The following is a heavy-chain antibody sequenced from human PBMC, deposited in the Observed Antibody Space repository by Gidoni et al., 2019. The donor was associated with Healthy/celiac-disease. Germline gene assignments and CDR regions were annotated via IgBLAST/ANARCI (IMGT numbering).Heavy chain of an antibody. D-gene: IGHD3-22*01. CDR3: AQEKLITESVGLQN. CDR2: ISRNSRNI. CDR1: GFTFGSYP. V-gene: IGHV3-23*01. Sequence: VQLLESGGGIIQPGGSLGLSCPGSGFTFGSYPLTWVRQAPGKGLEWVSTISRNSRNIYYAESVKGRFTISRDNSKNTMYLQMNSLRDGDTAIYFCAQEKLITESVGLQNWGQGTLVTVSS. J-gene: IGHJ4*02.